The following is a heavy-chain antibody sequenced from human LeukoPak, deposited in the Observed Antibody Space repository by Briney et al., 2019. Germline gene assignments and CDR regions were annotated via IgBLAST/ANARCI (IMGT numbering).Heavy chain of an antibody. V-gene: IGHV5-51*01. D-gene: IGHD2-15*01. Sequence: LGESLKISCKGSGYSFTRYWIGWVRQMPETGLEWMGVIYPADSDTTYNPSFQGQVTISVDRSINTAYLQWSSLTASDTAMYYCARRCMSGYCSSGGPMDDYWGQGTLVTVSS. CDR2: IYPADSDT. CDR3: ARRCMSGYCSSGGPMDDY. J-gene: IGHJ4*02. CDR1: GYSFTRYW.